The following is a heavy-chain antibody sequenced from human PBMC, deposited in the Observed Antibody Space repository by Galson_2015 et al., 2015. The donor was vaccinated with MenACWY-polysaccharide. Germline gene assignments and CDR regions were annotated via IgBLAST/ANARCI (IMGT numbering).Heavy chain of an antibody. V-gene: IGHV3-53*01. Sequence: SLRLSCAASGFTVSSSYMSWVRQAPGKGLEWISAFYSGGTTYYADSVKGRFTISRDNSRDTLYLQMNSLRAGDTAVYYCARQVSSSGTYDYWGRGTLVTVSS. D-gene: IGHD3-22*01. CDR3: ARQVSSSGTYDY. CDR1: GFTVSSSY. CDR2: FYSGGTT. J-gene: IGHJ4*02.